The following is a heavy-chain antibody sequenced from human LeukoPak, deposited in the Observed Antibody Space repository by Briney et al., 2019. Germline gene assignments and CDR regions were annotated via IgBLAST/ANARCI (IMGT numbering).Heavy chain of an antibody. V-gene: IGHV3-9*01. CDR1: GFTFDDYA. Sequence: PGGSLRLSCAASGFTFDDYAMHWVRQAPGKGLEWVSGISWNSGSIGYADPVKGRFTISRDNAKNSLYLQMNSLRAEDTALYYCAKGGGYCSGGSCYSTLDYWGQGTLVTVSS. D-gene: IGHD2-15*01. CDR3: AKGGGYCSGGSCYSTLDY. J-gene: IGHJ4*02. CDR2: ISWNSGSI.